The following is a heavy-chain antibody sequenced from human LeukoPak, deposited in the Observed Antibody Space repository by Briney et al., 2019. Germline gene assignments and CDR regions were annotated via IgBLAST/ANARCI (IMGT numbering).Heavy chain of an antibody. V-gene: IGHV5-51*03. CDR2: IYPGDSDT. Sequence: PGESLKISCKGSGYSFTSYWIGWVRQMPGKGLEWMGIIYPGDSDTRYSPSFQGQVTISADKSISTAYLQWSSLKASDTAMYYCARPYCSGTSCYGAYDAFDIWGQGTMVTVSS. D-gene: IGHD2-2*01. J-gene: IGHJ3*02. CDR3: ARPYCSGTSCYGAYDAFDI. CDR1: GYSFTSYW.